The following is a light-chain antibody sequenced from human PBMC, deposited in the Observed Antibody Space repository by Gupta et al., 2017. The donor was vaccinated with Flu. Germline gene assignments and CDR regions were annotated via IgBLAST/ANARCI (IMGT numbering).Light chain of an antibody. CDR1: QTINSF. J-gene: IGKJ1*01. CDR2: AAS. CDR3: QQSYNTPRT. V-gene: IGKV1-39*01. Sequence: DIQMTQSPSSLSASVGDRVTITCRASQTINSFLNWYQQQPGKAPTLLIYAASSLQGGVPSRFSGSGSGTDFTLTISSLQPEDFATYYCQQSYNTPRTFGQGTKVEIK.